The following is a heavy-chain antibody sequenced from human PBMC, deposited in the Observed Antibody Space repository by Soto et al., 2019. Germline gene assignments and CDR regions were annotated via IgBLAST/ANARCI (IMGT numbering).Heavy chain of an antibody. CDR1: GFTFDDYA. CDR3: AKDILGGYSSSSFLALDY. J-gene: IGHJ4*02. D-gene: IGHD6-6*01. Sequence: GGSLRLSCAASGFTFDDYAMHWVRQAPGKGLEWVSGISWNSGSIGYADSVKGRFTISRDNAKNSLYLQMNSLRAEDTALYYCAKDILGGYSSSSFLALDYWGQGTLVTVSS. CDR2: ISWNSGSI. V-gene: IGHV3-9*01.